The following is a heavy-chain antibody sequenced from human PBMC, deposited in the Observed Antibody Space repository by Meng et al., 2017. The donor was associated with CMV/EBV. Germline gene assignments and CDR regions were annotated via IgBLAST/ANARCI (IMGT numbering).Heavy chain of an antibody. CDR3: ARGRRWGSAAGTYMYYYYGMDV. J-gene: IGHJ6*02. D-gene: IGHD6-13*01. CDR1: GGTFSSYA. V-gene: IGHV1-69*05. Sequence: SVKVSCKASGGTFSSYAISWARQAPGQGLEWMGGIIPIFGTANYAQKFQGRVTITTDESTSTAYMELSSLRSEDTAVYYCARGRRWGSAAGTYMYYYYGMDVWGQGTTVTVSS. CDR2: IIPIFGTA.